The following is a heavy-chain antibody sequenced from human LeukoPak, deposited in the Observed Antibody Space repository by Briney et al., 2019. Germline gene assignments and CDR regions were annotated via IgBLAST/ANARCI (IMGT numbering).Heavy chain of an antibody. D-gene: IGHD6-13*01. Sequence: ASVKVSCKASGYTFTSYGISWVRQAPGQGLEWMGWISAYNGNTNYAQKLQGRVTMTTDTSTSTAYMELRSLRSDDTAVYYCARALQSIAAAGTALFDYWGQGTLVTVSS. CDR1: GYTFTSYG. CDR2: ISAYNGNT. CDR3: ARALQSIAAAGTALFDY. J-gene: IGHJ4*02. V-gene: IGHV1-18*01.